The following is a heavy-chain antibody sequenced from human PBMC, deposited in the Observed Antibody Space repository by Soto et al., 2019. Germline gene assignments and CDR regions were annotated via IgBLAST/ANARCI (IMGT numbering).Heavy chain of an antibody. CDR3: ARGDYTRVGGYHDHGMDV. V-gene: IGHV1-69*01. J-gene: IGHJ6*02. D-gene: IGHD3-16*01. CDR1: GGTFSSYA. Sequence: QVQLVQSGAEVKKPGSSVKVSCKASGGTFSSYAISWVRQAPGQGLEWMGGIIPIFGTSDYAQKFQGRVTITADESTSMVYMDLSSLTYEDTAVYYCARGDYTRVGGYHDHGMDVWGQGTTVTVSS. CDR2: IIPIFGTS.